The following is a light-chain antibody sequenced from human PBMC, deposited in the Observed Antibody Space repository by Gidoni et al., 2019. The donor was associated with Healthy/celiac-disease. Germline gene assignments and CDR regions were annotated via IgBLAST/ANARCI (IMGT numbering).Light chain of an antibody. Sequence: VMTQSPLSLPVPPGEPASISCRSSQSLLHSNGYNYLDWYLQKPGQSPQLLIYLGSNRASGVPDRFSGSGSGTDFTLKISRVEAEDVGVYYCMQALQTPYTFGQGTKLEIK. CDR1: QSLLHSNGYNY. V-gene: IGKV2-28*01. J-gene: IGKJ2*01. CDR3: MQALQTPYT. CDR2: LGS.